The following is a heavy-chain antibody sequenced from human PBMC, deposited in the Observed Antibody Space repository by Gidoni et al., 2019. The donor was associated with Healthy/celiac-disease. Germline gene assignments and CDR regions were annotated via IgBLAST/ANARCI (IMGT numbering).Heavy chain of an antibody. CDR1: GGSISSYY. CDR3: ARVQPYYYDSSGYFIDY. CDR2: SYYSGST. V-gene: IGHV4-59*01. J-gene: IGHJ4*02. Sequence: QVQLQESGPGLVKPSETLSLTCTAYGGSISSYYWSWIRQPPGQGLLWIVYSYYSGSTNYNPSLKRRVTISVDTSKNPLSLKLSSVTSADTAVYYCARVQPYYYDSSGYFIDYWGQGTLVTVSS. D-gene: IGHD3-22*01.